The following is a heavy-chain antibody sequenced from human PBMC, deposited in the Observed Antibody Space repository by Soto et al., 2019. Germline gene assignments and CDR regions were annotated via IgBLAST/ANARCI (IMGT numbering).Heavy chain of an antibody. J-gene: IGHJ6*02. CDR3: ASEGPRPYYHSGVDG. V-gene: IGHV1-18*01. Sequence: QVQLVQSGAEVKKPGASVKVSCKSSGYTFSMSGISWVRQAPGQGLEWMGWISGYNCKTNYEQKFQDRVTMLTDTSTNMAYIVLRSLRSDDTAVYYCASEGPRPYYHSGVDGWGQGTTVSVSS. CDR1: GYTFSMSG. CDR2: ISGYNCKT.